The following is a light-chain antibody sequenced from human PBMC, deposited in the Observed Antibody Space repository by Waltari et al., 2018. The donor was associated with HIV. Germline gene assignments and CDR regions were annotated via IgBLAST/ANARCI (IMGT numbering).Light chain of an antibody. CDR1: SSDVGGHNY. CDR3: SSYTSSSTPHVV. V-gene: IGLV2-14*01. J-gene: IGLJ2*01. Sequence: QSALTQPASVSGSPGQSITIPCSGTSSDVGGHNYVSWYQQHPGKAPKLMIYEVSNRPPGVSNRFSGSKSGNTASLTISGLQAEDEADYYCSSYTSSSTPHVVFGGGTKLTVL. CDR2: EVS.